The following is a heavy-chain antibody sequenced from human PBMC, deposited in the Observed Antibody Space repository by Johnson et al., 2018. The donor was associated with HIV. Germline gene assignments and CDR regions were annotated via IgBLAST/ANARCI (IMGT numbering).Heavy chain of an antibody. J-gene: IGHJ3*02. V-gene: IGHV3-66*04. CDR2: IYSGGST. D-gene: IGHD1-20*01. Sequence: VQLVESGGGLVKPGGSLRLSCAASGFTVSSNYMSWVRQAPGKGLEWVSVIYSGGSTYTADSVKGRFTISRDNSKNTLYLQMNSLRAEDTAVYYCARLGFYNWNGGGALDIWGQGTMVTVSS. CDR3: ARLGFYNWNGGGALDI. CDR1: GFTVSSNY.